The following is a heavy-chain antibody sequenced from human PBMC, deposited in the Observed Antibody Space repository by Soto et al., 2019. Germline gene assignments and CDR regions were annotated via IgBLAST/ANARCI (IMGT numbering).Heavy chain of an antibody. CDR2: IYYSGST. CDR3: ARVDLGYCSSTSCPRFDY. J-gene: IGHJ4*02. CDR1: GGSISSGDYY. D-gene: IGHD2-2*01. Sequence: SETLSLTCTVSGGSISSGDYYWSWIRQPPGKGLEWIGYIYYSGSTYYNPSLKSRVTISVDTSKNQFSLKLSSVTAADTAVYYCARVDLGYCSSTSCPRFDYWGQGTLVTVSS. V-gene: IGHV4-30-4*01.